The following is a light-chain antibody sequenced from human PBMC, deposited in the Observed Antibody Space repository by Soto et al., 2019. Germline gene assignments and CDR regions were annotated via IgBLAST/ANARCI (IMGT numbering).Light chain of an antibody. CDR3: QQYGDSRWT. CDR1: QSVSSN. V-gene: IGKV3-20*01. CDR2: SAS. Sequence: EILLTESPATLSVSPGERATLSCRASQSVSSNLAWYQQKPGQAPRLLIYSASHRATGIPDRFSGSESGTDFTLTISRLEPEDFAVYYCQQYGDSRWTFGQGTKVDIK. J-gene: IGKJ1*01.